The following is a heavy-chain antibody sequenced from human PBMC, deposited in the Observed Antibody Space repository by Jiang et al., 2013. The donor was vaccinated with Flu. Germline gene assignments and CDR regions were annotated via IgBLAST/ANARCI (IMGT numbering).Heavy chain of an antibody. CDR1: GGTFSSYA. J-gene: IGHJ4*02. V-gene: IGHV1-69*06. Sequence: SGAEVKKPGSSVKVSCKASGGTFSSYAISWVRQAPGQGLEWMGGIIPIFGTANYAQKFQGRVTITADKSTSTAYMELSSLRSEDTAVYYCARDYKSYSSGWYYFDYWGQGTLVTVSS. CDR2: IIPIFGTA. D-gene: IGHD6-19*01. CDR3: ARDYKSYSSGWYYFDY.